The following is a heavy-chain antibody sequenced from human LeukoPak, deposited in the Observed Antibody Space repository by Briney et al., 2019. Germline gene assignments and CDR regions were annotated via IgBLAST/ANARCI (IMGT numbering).Heavy chain of an antibody. CDR1: GYTFTGYY. V-gene: IGHV1-2*02. CDR2: INPNSGGT. CDR3: ARDRDDNSGYYRETVFDY. Sequence: ASVKVSCKASGYTFTGYYMHWVRQAPGQGLEWMGWINPNSGGTNYAQKFQGRVTMTRDTSISTAYMELSRLRSDDTAVYYCARDRDDNSGYYRETVFDYWGQGTLVTVSS. D-gene: IGHD3-22*01. J-gene: IGHJ4*02.